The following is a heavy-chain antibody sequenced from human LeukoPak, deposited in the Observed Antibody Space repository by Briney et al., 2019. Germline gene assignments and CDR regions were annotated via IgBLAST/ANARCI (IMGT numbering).Heavy chain of an antibody. Sequence: GGSLRLSYAASGFTFSSYAMSWVRQAPGKGLEWVSAISGSGGGTYYADSVKGRFTISRDNSKNTLYLQMNSLRAEDTAVYYCAKGPSALSSGYPSGGYWGQGTLVTVSS. CDR3: AKGPSALSSGYPSGGY. J-gene: IGHJ4*02. CDR2: ISGSGGGT. D-gene: IGHD3-22*01. V-gene: IGHV3-23*01. CDR1: GFTFSSYA.